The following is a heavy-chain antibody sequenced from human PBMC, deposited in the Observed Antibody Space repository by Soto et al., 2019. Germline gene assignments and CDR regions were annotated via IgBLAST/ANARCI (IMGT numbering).Heavy chain of an antibody. V-gene: IGHV3-15*01. CDR2: IKSKTDGGTT. D-gene: IGHD6-13*01. CDR1: GFTFSNAW. J-gene: IGHJ5*02. Sequence: EVQLVESGGGLVKPGGSLRLSCAASGFTFSNAWMSWVRQAPGKGLEWFGRIKSKTDGGTTDYAAPVKVRFTISRDDSINTLYLQMNSLKTEDTDVYYCTADVGIAAAVRRMYNWFDPWGQGTLVTVSS. CDR3: TADVGIAAAVRRMYNWFDP.